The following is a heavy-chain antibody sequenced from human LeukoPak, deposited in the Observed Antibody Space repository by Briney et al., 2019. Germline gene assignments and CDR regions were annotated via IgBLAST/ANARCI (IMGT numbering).Heavy chain of an antibody. CDR2: IYHSGST. J-gene: IGHJ6*04. D-gene: IGHD3-10*01. V-gene: IGHV4-39*01. Sequence: SETLSLTCTVSGDSISSSSSYWGWIRQPPGKGLEWIGSIYHSGSTYYNPSLKSRVTISVDTSKNQFSLKLSSVTAADTAVYYCARHDKWFGEFKGVALDVWGKGTTVTISS. CDR1: GDSISSSSSY. CDR3: ARHDKWFGEFKGVALDV.